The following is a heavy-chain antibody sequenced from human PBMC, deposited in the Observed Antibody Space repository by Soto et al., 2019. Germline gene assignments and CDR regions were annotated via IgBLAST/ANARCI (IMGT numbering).Heavy chain of an antibody. CDR1: GGSISSFY. Sequence: ETLSLTCSVSGGSISSFYCNWIRQPPGKGPEWIGYIYYSGSTKYSPSLKSRVTISVDTSKNQFSLKLNCGAAADTAVCCCARAAKGFLGMDVWGQGTAVTDSS. CDR3: ARAAKGFLGMDV. V-gene: IGHV4-59*12. CDR2: IYYSGST. J-gene: IGHJ6*02.